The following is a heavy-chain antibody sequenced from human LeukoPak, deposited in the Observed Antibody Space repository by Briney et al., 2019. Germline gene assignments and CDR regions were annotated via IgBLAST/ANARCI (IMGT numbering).Heavy chain of an antibody. Sequence: GGSLRLSCAASGFSFSKYWMHWVRQTPGEGLVWVARIREDGTYTSYADFVRGRFTISRDNARNTVFLQMNSLRAEDTAVYYCARDFDMGITPGDDFDFWDQGTLVTVSS. D-gene: IGHD3-9*01. CDR2: IREDGTYT. J-gene: IGHJ4*02. V-gene: IGHV3-74*01. CDR1: GFSFSKYW. CDR3: ARDFDMGITPGDDFDF.